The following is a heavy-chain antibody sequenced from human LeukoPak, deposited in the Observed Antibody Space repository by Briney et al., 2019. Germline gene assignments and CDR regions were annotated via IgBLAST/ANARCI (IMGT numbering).Heavy chain of an antibody. J-gene: IGHJ4*02. V-gene: IGHV3-23*01. CDR1: GFTFSSYA. CDR3: AKDRPHYYDSSGYLYY. D-gene: IGHD3-22*01. CDR2: ISGSGGST. Sequence: GGSLRLSCTASGFTFSSYAMRWVRQAPGKGLEWVSAISGSGGSTYYADSVKGRFTISRDNSKNTLYLQMNSLRAEDTAVYYCAKDRPHYYDSSGYLYYCGQGTLVTVSS.